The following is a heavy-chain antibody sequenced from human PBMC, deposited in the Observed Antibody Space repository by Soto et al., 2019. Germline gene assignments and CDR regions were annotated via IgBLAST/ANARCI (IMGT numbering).Heavy chain of an antibody. CDR2: ISTTSTYI. CDR1: GFTFSGDA. CDR3: VRDYVMDV. J-gene: IGHJ6*02. Sequence: GGSLRLSCAASGFTFSGDAMNWVRQAPGKGLEWVSSISTTSTYIYYAESVKGRFTISRDNANNSLHLQTNSLRAEDTAVYYCVRDYVMDVWGQGTTGTVSS. D-gene: IGHD3-10*02. V-gene: IGHV3-21*01.